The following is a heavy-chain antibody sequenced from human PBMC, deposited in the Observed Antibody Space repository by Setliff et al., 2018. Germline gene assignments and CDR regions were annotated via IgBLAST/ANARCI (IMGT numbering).Heavy chain of an antibody. V-gene: IGHV3-73*01. CDR1: GFNFSGSA. D-gene: IGHD3-22*01. J-gene: IGHJ6*03. CDR2: IRSRPDNYAT. Sequence: GGSLRLSCVASGFNFSGSAMHWVRQASGKGLEWVGRIRSRPDNYATLYAASVKGRFTISRDDSKNTAYLQMNSLKTEDTAVYYCTRQASPHPDSSGYYYDLKFYSYMDVWGKGTTVTVSS. CDR3: TRQASPHPDSSGYYYDLKFYSYMDV.